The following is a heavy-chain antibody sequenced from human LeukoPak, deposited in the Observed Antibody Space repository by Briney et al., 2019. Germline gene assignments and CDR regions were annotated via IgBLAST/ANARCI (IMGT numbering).Heavy chain of an antibody. CDR1: GFTFSSYG. D-gene: IGHD3-22*01. V-gene: IGHV3-30*02. CDR3: AKVLGDSSGYYYFGFDY. J-gene: IGHJ4*02. CDR2: IRYDGSNK. Sequence: PGGSLRLSCAASGFTFSSYGMHWVRQAPGKGLEWVAFIRYDGSNKYYADSVKGRFTISRDNSKNTLYLQMNSLRAEDTAVYYCAKVLGDSSGYYYFGFDYWGQGSLVTVSS.